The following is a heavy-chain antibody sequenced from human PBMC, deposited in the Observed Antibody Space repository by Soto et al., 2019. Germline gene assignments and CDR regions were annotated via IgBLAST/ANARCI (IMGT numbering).Heavy chain of an antibody. D-gene: IGHD4-17*01. CDR3: ARHSKNHGDYARWFDP. CDR2: INHSGST. J-gene: IGHJ5*02. CDR1: GGSFSGYY. Sequence: PSETLSLTCAVYGGSFSGYYWSWIRQPPGEGLEWIGEINHSGSTNYNPSLKSRVTISVDTSKNQFSLKLSSVTAADTAVYYCARHSKNHGDYARWFDPWGQGTLVTVSS. V-gene: IGHV4-34*01.